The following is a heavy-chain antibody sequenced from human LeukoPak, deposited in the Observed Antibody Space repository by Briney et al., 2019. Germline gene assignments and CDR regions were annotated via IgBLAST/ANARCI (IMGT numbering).Heavy chain of an antibody. D-gene: IGHD6-13*01. CDR3: ARGDIAAGSGVLDY. CDR2: MNPNSGNT. Sequence: ASVKVSCKASGYTFTSYDINWVRQATGQGLEWMGWMNPNSGNTGYAQKFQGRVTMTRNTSISTAYMELSSLRSEDTAVYYCARGDIAAGSGVLDYWGQGTLVTVSS. J-gene: IGHJ4*02. V-gene: IGHV1-8*01. CDR1: GYTFTSYD.